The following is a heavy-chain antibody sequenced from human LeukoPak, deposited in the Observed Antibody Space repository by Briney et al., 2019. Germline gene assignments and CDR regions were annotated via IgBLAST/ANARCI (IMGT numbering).Heavy chain of an antibody. CDR3: AGDRATSYFDY. Sequence: GGSLRLSCAASGFTFSRNAMSWVRQAPGKGLEWVSGISGSGGSTHYADSVKGRFTISRDNSKNTLYLQMNSLRAEDTAVYYCAGDRATSYFDYWGQGALVTISS. CDR1: GFTFSRNA. CDR2: ISGSGGST. V-gene: IGHV3-23*01. D-gene: IGHD1-26*01. J-gene: IGHJ4*02.